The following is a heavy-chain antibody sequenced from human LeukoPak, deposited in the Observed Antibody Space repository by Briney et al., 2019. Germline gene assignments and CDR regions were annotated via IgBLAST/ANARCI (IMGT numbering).Heavy chain of an antibody. D-gene: IGHD2-15*01. CDR3: ARDRWHCRVNCDSVYYFALDV. J-gene: IGHJ6*02. CDR1: GYTFTNYV. Sequence: ASVKVSCKGSGYTFTNYVIHWVRQAPGQSLEWLGWINPGNGDTKYSQDFQGRVTINTDTSAATAYVELNSLTSEDTAVYYCARDRWHCRVNCDSVYYFALDVWGQGTTVTVSS. CDR2: INPGNGDT. V-gene: IGHV1-3*01.